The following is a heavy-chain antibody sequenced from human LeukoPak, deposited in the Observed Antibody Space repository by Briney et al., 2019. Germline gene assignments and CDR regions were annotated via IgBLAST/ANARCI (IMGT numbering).Heavy chain of an antibody. CDR3: ARGTIVGASNFDY. V-gene: IGHV3-64*01. D-gene: IGHD1-26*01. J-gene: IGHJ4*02. Sequence: SGGSLRLSCAASGFTFSSYAMHWVRQAPGKGLEYVSAISSNAGSTYYANSVKGRFTISRDNSKNTLFLQMGSLRAEDMAVYYCARGTIVGASNFDYWGRGTLVTVSS. CDR2: ISSNAGST. CDR1: GFTFSSYA.